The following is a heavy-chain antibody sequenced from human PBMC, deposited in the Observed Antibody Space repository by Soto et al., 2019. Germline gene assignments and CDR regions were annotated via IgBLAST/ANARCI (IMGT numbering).Heavy chain of an antibody. J-gene: IGHJ4*02. D-gene: IGHD2-8*01. Sequence: QVQLQQWGAGLLKPSETLSLTCAVYGGSFSGYYWSWIRQPPGKGLEWIGEINHSGSTNYNPSLMSRVTISVDTSKNQFSLKLSSVTAADTAVYYCARGPPLLLYRPRLRRGGIDYWGQGTLVTVSS. CDR3: ARGPPLLLYRPRLRRGGIDY. CDR1: GGSFSGYY. CDR2: INHSGST. V-gene: IGHV4-34*01.